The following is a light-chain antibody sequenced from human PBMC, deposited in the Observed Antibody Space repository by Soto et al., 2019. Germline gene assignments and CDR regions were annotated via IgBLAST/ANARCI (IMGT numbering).Light chain of an antibody. CDR3: AAWNDSLNGLV. CDR1: SSNIGSNT. V-gene: IGLV1-44*01. Sequence: QSVLTQPPSASGTPGQRVTISCSGSSSNIGSNTVNWYQQLPGTAPKLLIYNNNQRPSGVLDRFSGDKSGTSASLAISGLQSEDEADDYCAAWNDSLNGLVFGTGTKLTVL. J-gene: IGLJ1*01. CDR2: NNN.